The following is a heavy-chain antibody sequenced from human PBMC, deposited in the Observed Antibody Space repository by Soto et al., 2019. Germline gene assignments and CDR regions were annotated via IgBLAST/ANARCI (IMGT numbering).Heavy chain of an antibody. Sequence: QVQLVESGGGVVQPGRSLRLSCAASGFTFSSYGMHWVRQAPGKGLEWVAVISYDGMNKHYADFVKGRFTISRDNSKNTLYLQMNSLRAEDTAVYYCAKVIGALAVHYAMDVWGQGTTVTVSS. J-gene: IGHJ6*02. V-gene: IGHV3-30*18. D-gene: IGHD1-26*01. CDR1: GFTFSSYG. CDR2: ISYDGMNK. CDR3: AKVIGALAVHYAMDV.